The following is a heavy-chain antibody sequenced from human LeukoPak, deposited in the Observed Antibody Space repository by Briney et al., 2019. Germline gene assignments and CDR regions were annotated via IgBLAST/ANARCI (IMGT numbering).Heavy chain of an antibody. CDR3: ASRNCSGGSCYGTRDAFDI. D-gene: IGHD2-15*01. J-gene: IGHJ3*02. CDR2: IYSGGST. CDR1: GFTVSSNY. Sequence: QSGGSLRLSCAASGFTVSSNYMSWVRQAPGKGLEWVSVIYSGGSTYYADSVKGRFTISRDNSKNTLYLQMNSLRAEDTAVYYCASRNCSGGSCYGTRDAFDIWGQGTMVTVSS. V-gene: IGHV3-53*01.